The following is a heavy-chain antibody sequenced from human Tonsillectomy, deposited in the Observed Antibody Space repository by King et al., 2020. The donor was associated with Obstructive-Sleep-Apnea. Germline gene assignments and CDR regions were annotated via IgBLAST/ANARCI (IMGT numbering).Heavy chain of an antibody. CDR3: ARGSGYGYSSGWYEPYYYYGMDV. Sequence: VQLVESGAEVKKPGASVKVSCKASGYTFTSYDINWVRQATGQGLEWMGWMNPNSGNTGYAQKFQGRVTMTRNTSISTAYMELSSLRSEDTAVYYCARGSGYGYSSGWYEPYYYYGMDVWGQGTTVTVSS. CDR2: MNPNSGNT. D-gene: IGHD6-19*01. CDR1: GYTFTSYD. J-gene: IGHJ6*02. V-gene: IGHV1-8*01.